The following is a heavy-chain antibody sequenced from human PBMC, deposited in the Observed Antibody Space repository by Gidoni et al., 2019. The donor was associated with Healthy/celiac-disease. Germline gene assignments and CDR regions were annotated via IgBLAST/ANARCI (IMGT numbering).Heavy chain of an antibody. CDR3: AKDAFPYWQLADNLLGGDY. Sequence: EAQLLASGGGLVQPGGSLRLSCSSSVFPFSTYALSLVRQAPGKGLEWVSAISGSGGSTYYADAVKGRFTISRDNSKNTLYLQMNSLRAEDTAVYYCAKDAFPYWQLADNLLGGDYWGQGTLVTVSS. CDR1: VFPFSTYA. CDR2: ISGSGGST. D-gene: IGHD6-6*01. J-gene: IGHJ4*02. V-gene: IGHV3-23*01.